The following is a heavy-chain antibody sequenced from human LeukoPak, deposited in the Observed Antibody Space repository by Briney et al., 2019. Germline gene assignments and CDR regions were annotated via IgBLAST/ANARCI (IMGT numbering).Heavy chain of an antibody. Sequence: GESLKISCKGSGYSFTSYWIAWVRQMPGKGLEWMGIIYPGDSDTRYSPSLQGQVTISADKSISTAYLQWSSLKASDTAIYYCARFSGSYRMGFDYWGQGTLVTVSS. CDR1: GYSFTSYW. CDR2: IYPGDSDT. V-gene: IGHV5-51*01. CDR3: ARFSGSYRMGFDY. J-gene: IGHJ4*02. D-gene: IGHD1-26*01.